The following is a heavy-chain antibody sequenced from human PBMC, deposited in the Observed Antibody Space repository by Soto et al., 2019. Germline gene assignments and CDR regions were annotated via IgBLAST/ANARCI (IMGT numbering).Heavy chain of an antibody. CDR3: ARDQGVPAASYYYYGMDV. J-gene: IGHJ6*02. D-gene: IGHD2-2*01. Sequence: SETLSLTCTVSGGSISSGGYYWSWIRQHPGKGLEWIGYIYYSGSTYYNPSLKSRVTMSVDTSKNQFSLKLSSVTAADTAVYYCARDQGVPAASYYYYGMDVWGQGTTVT. V-gene: IGHV4-31*03. CDR2: IYYSGST. CDR1: GGSISSGGYY.